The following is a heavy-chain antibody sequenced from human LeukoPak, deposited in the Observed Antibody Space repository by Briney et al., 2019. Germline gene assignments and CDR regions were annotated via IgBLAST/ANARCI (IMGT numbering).Heavy chain of an antibody. J-gene: IGHJ4*02. D-gene: IGHD3-22*01. V-gene: IGHV4-4*07. CDR2: IYTSGST. CDR3: ARDYYDSSGYYPADY. Sequence: KPSETLSLTCTVSGGSISSYYWSWIRQPAGKGLEWIGRIYTSGSTNYNPSLKSRVTMSVDTSKNQFSLKLSSVTAADTAVYYCARDYYDSSGYYPADYWGQGTLVTVSS. CDR1: GGSISSYY.